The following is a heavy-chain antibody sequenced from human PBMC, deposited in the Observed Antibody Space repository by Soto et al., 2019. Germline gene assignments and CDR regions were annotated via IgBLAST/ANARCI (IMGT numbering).Heavy chain of an antibody. CDR2: INPSGGST. Sequence: ASVKVSCKASGYTFTSYYMHWVRQAPGQGLEWMGIINPSGGSTSYAQKFQGRVTMTRDTSTSTVYMELSSLGSEDTAVYYCARGLSSRSYYYGMDVWGQGTTVTVSS. CDR1: GYTFTSYY. V-gene: IGHV1-46*01. D-gene: IGHD6-13*01. CDR3: ARGLSSRSYYYGMDV. J-gene: IGHJ6*02.